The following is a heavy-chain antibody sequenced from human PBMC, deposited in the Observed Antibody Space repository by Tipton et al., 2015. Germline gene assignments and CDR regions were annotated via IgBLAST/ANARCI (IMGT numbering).Heavy chain of an antibody. CDR2: IYYSGST. Sequence: TLSLTCAVSAYSISSDYYWGWIRQPPGKGLEWIGYIYYSGSTTYNSSLKSRVTLSIDTSKNQFSLKLSSVTAADTAVYYCARVPYRGGVIDSWGQGTLVTVSS. D-gene: IGHD1-26*01. CDR3: ARVPYRGGVIDS. V-gene: IGHV4-61*01. J-gene: IGHJ4*02. CDR1: AYSISSDYY.